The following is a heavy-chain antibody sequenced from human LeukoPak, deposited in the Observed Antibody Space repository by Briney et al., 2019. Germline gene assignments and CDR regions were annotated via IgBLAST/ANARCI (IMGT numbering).Heavy chain of an antibody. V-gene: IGHV3-48*03. CDR1: GFTFSSYE. D-gene: IGHD4/OR15-4a*01. J-gene: IGHJ4*02. Sequence: PGGSLRLSCAASGFTFSSYEINWVRQAPGKGLEWVSYISSSGSNKYYADSVKGRFTISRDNAKNSLYLQMNSLRAEDTAVYYCARVANYGTADYWGQGTLVTVSS. CDR2: ISSSGSNK. CDR3: ARVANYGTADY.